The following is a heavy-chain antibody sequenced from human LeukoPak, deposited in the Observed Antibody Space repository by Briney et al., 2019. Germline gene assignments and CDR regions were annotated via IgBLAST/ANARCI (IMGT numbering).Heavy chain of an antibody. CDR3: AKGGYYDFWSGYPTEYYFDY. V-gene: IGHV3-30*02. J-gene: IGHJ4*02. CDR1: GFTFSSYG. D-gene: IGHD3-3*01. CDR2: IRYDGSNK. Sequence: GGSLRLSCAASGFTFSSYGVHWVRQAPGKGLEWVAFIRYDGSNKYYADSVKGRFTISRDNSKNTLYLQMNSLRAEDTAVYYCAKGGYYDFWSGYPTEYYFDYWGQGTLVTVSS.